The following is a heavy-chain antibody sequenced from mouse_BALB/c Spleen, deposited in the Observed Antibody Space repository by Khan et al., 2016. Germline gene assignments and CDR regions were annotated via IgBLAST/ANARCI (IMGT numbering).Heavy chain of an antibody. D-gene: IGHD2-14*01. CDR1: GYAFSSYW. Sequence: QVQLKQSGAELVRPGSSVKISCKASGYAFSSYWMNWVMQRPGQGLEWIGQIYPGDGDTYDHGKFKGKVTLTADKSSSTAHMQLSSLTSEDSAIYFCARGTPLASWGQGTLVTVSA. CDR3: ARGTPLAS. V-gene: IGHV1-80*01. J-gene: IGHJ3*01. CDR2: IYPGDGDT.